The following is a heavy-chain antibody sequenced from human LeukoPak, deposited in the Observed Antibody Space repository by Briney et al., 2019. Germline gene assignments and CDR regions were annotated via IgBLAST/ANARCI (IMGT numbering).Heavy chain of an antibody. J-gene: IGHJ3*02. CDR2: INPNSGGT. CDR3: ARSVAQWLQLPSAFDI. D-gene: IGHD5-24*01. V-gene: IGHV1-2*02. Sequence: ASVKVSCKASGYTLTGYYMHWVRQAPGQGLEWMGWINPNSGGTNYAQKFQGRVTMTRDTSISTAYMELSRLRSDDTAVYYCARSVAQWLQLPSAFDIWGQGTMVTVSS. CDR1: GYTLTGYY.